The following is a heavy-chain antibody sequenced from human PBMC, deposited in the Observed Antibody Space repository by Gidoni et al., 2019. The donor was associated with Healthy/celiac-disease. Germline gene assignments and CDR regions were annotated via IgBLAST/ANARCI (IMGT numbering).Heavy chain of an antibody. CDR3: ARDSPSSLANSSPAPAFDY. D-gene: IGHD6-6*01. J-gene: IGHJ4*02. CDR2: ISYDGSKK. CDR1: GFTFSSSA. Sequence: QVQLVESGGGVVQPGRSLRLSCAASGFTFSSSAMHWVRQAPGKGLEWVAVISYDGSKKYYADSVKGRFTISRDNSKNTLYLQMNSLRAEDTAVYYCARDSPSSLANSSPAPAFDYWGQGTLVTVSS. V-gene: IGHV3-30*01.